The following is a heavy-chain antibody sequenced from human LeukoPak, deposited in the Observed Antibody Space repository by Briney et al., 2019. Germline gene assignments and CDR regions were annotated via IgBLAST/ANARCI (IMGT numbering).Heavy chain of an antibody. Sequence: PGGSLRLSCAASGFTFTTYAMSWVRQAPGKGLEWVSAISGSGGSTYYADSVKGRFTISSDNSKNTVYLRMNSLRAEDTAVYYCATGKNKYGGNYAEHFQYWGQGTLVTVSS. CDR1: GFTFTTYA. J-gene: IGHJ1*01. D-gene: IGHD4/OR15-4a*01. CDR2: ISGSGGST. CDR3: ATGKNKYGGNYAEHFQY. V-gene: IGHV3-23*01.